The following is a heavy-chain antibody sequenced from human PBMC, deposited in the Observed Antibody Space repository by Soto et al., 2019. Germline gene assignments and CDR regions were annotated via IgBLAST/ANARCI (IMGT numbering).Heavy chain of an antibody. V-gene: IGHV1-58*02. J-gene: IGHJ5*02. Sequence: SVKVSCKASGFTFPSSAMQWVRQARGQRLEWIGWIVVGSGNTNYAQKFQERVTITRDMSTSTAYMELSSLRSEDTAVYYCAADLRRAFDPWGQGTLVTVSS. CDR1: GFTFPSSA. CDR3: AADLRRAFDP. CDR2: IVVGSGNT.